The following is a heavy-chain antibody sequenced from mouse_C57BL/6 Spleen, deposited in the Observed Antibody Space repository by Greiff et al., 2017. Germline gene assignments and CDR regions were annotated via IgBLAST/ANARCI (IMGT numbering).Heavy chain of an antibody. CDR2: IDPSDSYT. V-gene: IGHV1-69*01. CDR1: GYTFTSYW. Sequence: QVQLKQPGAELVMPGASVKLSCKASGYTFTSYWMHWVKQRPGQGLEWIGEIDPSDSYTNYNQKFKGKSTLTVDKSSSTAYMQLSSLTSEDSAVYYCARGGSSFYAMDYWGQGTSVTVSS. D-gene: IGHD1-1*01. J-gene: IGHJ4*01. CDR3: ARGGSSFYAMDY.